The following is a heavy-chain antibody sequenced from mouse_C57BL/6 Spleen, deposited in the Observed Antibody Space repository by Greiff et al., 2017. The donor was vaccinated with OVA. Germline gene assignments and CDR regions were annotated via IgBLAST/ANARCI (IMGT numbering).Heavy chain of an antibody. CDR2: INPGSGGT. V-gene: IGHV1-54*01. CDR1: GYAFTNYL. J-gene: IGHJ2*01. Sequence: QVHVKQSGAELVRPGTSVKVSCKASGYAFTNYLIEWVKQRPGQGLEWIGVINPGSGGTNYNEKFKGKATLTADKSSSTAYMQLSSLTSEDSAVYFCARAVYGSSPYFDYWGQGTTLTVSS. D-gene: IGHD1-1*01. CDR3: ARAVYGSSPYFDY.